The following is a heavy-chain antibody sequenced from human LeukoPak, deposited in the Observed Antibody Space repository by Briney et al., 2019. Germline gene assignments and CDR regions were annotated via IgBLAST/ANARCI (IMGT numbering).Heavy chain of an antibody. CDR1: GGSINTYY. Sequence: PSETLSLTCTVSGGSINTYYWGWIRQTPGKGLEWIGYIYSRGSTNYNPSLKSRVTISVDTSKNQFSLKLTSVTAADTAVYYCARGFDDYDVLLGYEYWGQGILVTVSS. D-gene: IGHD3-9*01. CDR2: IYSRGST. J-gene: IGHJ4*02. V-gene: IGHV4-59*01. CDR3: ARGFDDYDVLLGYEY.